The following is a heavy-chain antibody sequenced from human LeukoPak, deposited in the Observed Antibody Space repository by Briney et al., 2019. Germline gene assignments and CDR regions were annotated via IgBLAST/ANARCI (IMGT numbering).Heavy chain of an antibody. CDR2: ISSNGGST. CDR3: VKEDTRIAVAGKNYFDY. D-gene: IGHD6-19*01. Sequence: GGPLRLSCSASGFTFSSYAMHWVRQAPGKGLEYVSAISSNGGSTYYADSVKGRFTISRDNSKNTLYLQMSSLRAEDMAVYYCVKEDTRIAVAGKNYFDYWGQGTLVTVSS. V-gene: IGHV3-64D*06. J-gene: IGHJ4*02. CDR1: GFTFSSYA.